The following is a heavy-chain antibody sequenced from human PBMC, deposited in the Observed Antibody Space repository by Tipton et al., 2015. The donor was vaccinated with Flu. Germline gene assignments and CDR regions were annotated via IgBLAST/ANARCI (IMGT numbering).Heavy chain of an antibody. CDR2: INHSGST. J-gene: IGHJ6*02. V-gene: IGHV4-34*01. Sequence: LRLSCAVYGGSFSGYYWSWIRQPPGKGLEWIGEINHSGSTNYNPSLKSRVTISVDTSKNLFSLKLSSVTAADTAVYYCARGLRPQVPDFWSVYYPKHRTRYYYYGMDVWGQGTTVTVSS. CDR1: GGSFSGYY. D-gene: IGHD3-3*01. CDR3: ARGLRPQVPDFWSVYYPKHRTRYYYYGMDV.